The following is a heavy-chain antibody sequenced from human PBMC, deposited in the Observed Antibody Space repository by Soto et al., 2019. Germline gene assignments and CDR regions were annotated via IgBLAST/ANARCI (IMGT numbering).Heavy chain of an antibody. V-gene: IGHV4-39*01. CDR3: ERHPTASLDAFDI. CDR1: GGSISSSRYY. Sequence: SETLSLTCTVSGGSISSSRYYWGWIRQPPGKGLEWIGSIFYSGSTYHNPSLKSRVTISVDTSKNQFSLKLSSVTAADTAVYYCERHPTASLDAFDIWGQGTMVTVSS. J-gene: IGHJ3*02. CDR2: IFYSGST.